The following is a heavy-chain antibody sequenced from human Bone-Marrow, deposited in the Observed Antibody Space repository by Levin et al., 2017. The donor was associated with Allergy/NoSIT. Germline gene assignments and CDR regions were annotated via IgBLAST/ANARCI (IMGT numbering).Heavy chain of an antibody. CDR1: GFTFSNYG. J-gene: IGHJ4*02. Sequence: AGGSLRLSCAASGFTFSNYGMHWVRQAPANGLEWVAVISHDENYKDYADSAKGRFTISRDNSKNTLSLHMNSLRAEDTAMYYCATDGDTYFDYWGQGILVTVSS. V-gene: IGHV3-33*01. D-gene: IGHD3-9*01. CDR3: ATDGDTYFDY. CDR2: ISHDENYK.